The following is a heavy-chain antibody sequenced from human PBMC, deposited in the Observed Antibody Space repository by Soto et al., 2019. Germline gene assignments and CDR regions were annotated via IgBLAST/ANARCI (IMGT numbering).Heavy chain of an antibody. CDR2: IKQDGSEK. J-gene: IGHJ4*02. CDR1: GFTFSNFW. Sequence: GGSLRLSCAASGFTFSNFWMSWVRQTPGRGLEWVANIKQDGSEKKYVDSVKGRFTISRDNAKYSLYLQMNSLRAEDTAVYYCARALGDYGDCWGQGTLVTVSS. CDR3: ARALGDYGDC. D-gene: IGHD4-17*01. V-gene: IGHV3-7*03.